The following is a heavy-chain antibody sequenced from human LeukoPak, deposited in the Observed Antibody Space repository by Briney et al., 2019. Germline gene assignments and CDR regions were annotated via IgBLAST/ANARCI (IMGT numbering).Heavy chain of an antibody. Sequence: GSLRLSCAASGFTFSSYSMNWVRQAPGKGLEWISYISSSSSAIYYADSVKGRSTISRDNAKNSLYLQMNSLRDEDTAVYYCVRDHYYSFDYWGQGTLVTVSS. D-gene: IGHD2/OR15-2a*01. CDR2: ISSSSSAI. CDR1: GFTFSSYS. J-gene: IGHJ4*02. CDR3: VRDHYYSFDY. V-gene: IGHV3-48*02.